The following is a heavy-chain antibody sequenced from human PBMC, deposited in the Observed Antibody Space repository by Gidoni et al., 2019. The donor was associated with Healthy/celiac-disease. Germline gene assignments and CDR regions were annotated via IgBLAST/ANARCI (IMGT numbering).Heavy chain of an antibody. Sequence: QVQLVQSGAEVKKPGASVKVSCKASGYTFTGYSMHWVRQAPGQGLEWMGWINPNSGGTNYAQKFQGRVTMTRDTSISTAYMELSRLRSDDTAVYYCARASGFCSSTSCYVGAFDIWGQGTMVTVSS. CDR2: INPNSGGT. D-gene: IGHD2-2*01. CDR1: GYTFTGYS. J-gene: IGHJ3*02. V-gene: IGHV1-2*02. CDR3: ARASGFCSSTSCYVGAFDI.